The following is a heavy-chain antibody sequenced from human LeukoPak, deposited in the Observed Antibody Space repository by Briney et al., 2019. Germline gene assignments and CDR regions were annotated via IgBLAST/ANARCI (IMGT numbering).Heavy chain of an antibody. Sequence: ASVKVSCKASGYTFTSYYMHLVRQAPGQGLEWMGIINPSGGSTSYAQKFQGRVTMTRDTSTSTVYMELSSLRSEDQAVYYCARSIVAKRTHYTYWGQGTLVTVSS. D-gene: IGHD2-21*01. CDR3: ARSIVAKRTHYTY. V-gene: IGHV1-46*01. CDR1: GYTFTSYY. CDR2: INPSGGST. J-gene: IGHJ4*02.